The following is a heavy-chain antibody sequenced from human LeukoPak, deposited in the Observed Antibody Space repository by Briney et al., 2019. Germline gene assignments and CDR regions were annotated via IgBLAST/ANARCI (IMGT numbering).Heavy chain of an antibody. D-gene: IGHD1-26*01. Sequence: PGGSLRLSCAASGFTFDDYGMSWVRQAPGKGLEWVSGINWNGGNTAYADSVKDRFTISRDNAKNSLYLQMNSLRAEDTALYYFARGLGSRVGDIYWFDAWGQGTLVTVSS. CDR2: INWNGGNT. J-gene: IGHJ5*02. CDR3: ARGLGSRVGDIYWFDA. V-gene: IGHV3-20*04. CDR1: GFTFDDYG.